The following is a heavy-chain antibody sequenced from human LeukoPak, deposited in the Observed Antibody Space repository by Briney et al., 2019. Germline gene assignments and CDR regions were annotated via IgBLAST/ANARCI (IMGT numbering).Heavy chain of an antibody. D-gene: IGHD2-2*01. CDR1: GFTFSSYA. CDR3: ARSVPTSLGYFDY. J-gene: IGHJ4*02. V-gene: IGHV3-30-3*01. Sequence: GGSLRLSCAASGFTFSSYAMHWVRQAPGKGLEWVAVISYDGSNKYYADSVKGRFTTSRDNSKNTLYLQMNSLRAEDTAVYYCARSVPTSLGYFDYWGQGTLVTVSS. CDR2: ISYDGSNK.